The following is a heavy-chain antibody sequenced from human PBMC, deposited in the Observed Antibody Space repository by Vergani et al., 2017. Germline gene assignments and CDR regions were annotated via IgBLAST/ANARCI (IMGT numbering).Heavy chain of an antibody. CDR3: ARGGYYYGSGSYYYCGMDV. CDR2: INHSGST. Sequence: QVQLQQWGAGLLKPSETLSLTCAVYGGSFSGYYWSWIRQPPGKGLEWIGEINHSGSTNYNPSLKSRVTISVDTSKNQFSLKLSSVTAADTAVYYCARGGYYYGSGSYYYCGMDVWGQGTTVTVSS. CDR1: GGSFSGYY. J-gene: IGHJ6*02. D-gene: IGHD3-10*01. V-gene: IGHV4-34*01.